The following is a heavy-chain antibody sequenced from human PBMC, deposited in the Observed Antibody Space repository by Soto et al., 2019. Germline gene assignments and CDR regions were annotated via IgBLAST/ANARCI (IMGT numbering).Heavy chain of an antibody. CDR3: ARASSGSPPPFFDY. Sequence: SETLSLTCAVSGGSTGSYYWSWIRQPPGKGLEWIGYIYNSGTTIYNPSLMSRVTISVDTSKSQVSLNLSSVTAADTAIYYCARASSGSPPPFFDYWGQGTLVTVAS. CDR2: IYNSGTT. V-gene: IGHV4-59*01. CDR1: GGSTGSYY. D-gene: IGHD5-12*01. J-gene: IGHJ4*02.